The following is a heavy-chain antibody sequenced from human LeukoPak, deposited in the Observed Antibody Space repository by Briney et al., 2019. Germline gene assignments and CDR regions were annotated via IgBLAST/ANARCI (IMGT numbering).Heavy chain of an antibody. CDR2: IIPSGGAT. CDR1: GYTFTHYY. V-gene: IGHV1-46*01. J-gene: IGHJ4*02. Sequence: GASVKVSCKASGYTFTHYYMHWVRQAPGQGLEWMGIIIPSGGATTYAQKFQGRVTMTRDMSASTVYMELTSLRSDDTAVYYCVTYLTPGSYFDDWGQGTLVTVSS. D-gene: IGHD3-10*01. CDR3: VTYLTPGSYFDD.